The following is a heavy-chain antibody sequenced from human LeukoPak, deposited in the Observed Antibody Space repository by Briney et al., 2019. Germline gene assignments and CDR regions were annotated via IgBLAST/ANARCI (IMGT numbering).Heavy chain of an antibody. CDR3: VRSGELSGYDFYY. V-gene: IGHV3-21*01. J-gene: IGHJ4*02. CDR2: ISSSSSYI. Sequence: GGSLKLSCAASGFTFSSYSMNWVRQAPGKGLEWVSSISSSSSYIYYADSVKGRFTISRDNAKNSLYLQMNSLRAEDTAVYYCVRSGELSGYDFYYWGQGTLVTVSS. D-gene: IGHD5-12*01. CDR1: GFTFSSYS.